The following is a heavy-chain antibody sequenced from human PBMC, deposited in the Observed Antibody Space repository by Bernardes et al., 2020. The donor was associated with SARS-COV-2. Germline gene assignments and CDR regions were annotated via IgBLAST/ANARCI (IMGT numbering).Heavy chain of an antibody. CDR1: GFPFSTFW. CDR3: ARIYSTSSFDFDY. V-gene: IGHV3-7*01. Sequence: GGSPRPSCAASGFPFSTFWMTWVRQAPGKGVEWVANINQDGSETFYVDSVKGRFTISRDNAKNSLFMEMNTLRAEDTAVYYCARIYSTSSFDFDYWGQGTLVTVSS. D-gene: IGHD6-6*01. J-gene: IGHJ4*02. CDR2: INQDGSET.